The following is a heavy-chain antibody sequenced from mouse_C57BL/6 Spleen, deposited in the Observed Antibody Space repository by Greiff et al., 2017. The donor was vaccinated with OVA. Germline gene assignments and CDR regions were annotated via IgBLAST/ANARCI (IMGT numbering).Heavy chain of an antibody. Sequence: QVQLQQPGAELVRPGSSVKLSCKASGYTFTSYWMHWVKQRPIQGLEWIGNIDPSDSETHYNQKFKDKATLTVDKSSSTAYMQLSSLTSEDSAVYYCARSSYGYWYFDVWGAGTTVTVSS. D-gene: IGHD3-2*02. CDR1: GYTFTSYW. CDR3: ARSSYGYWYFDV. CDR2: IDPSDSET. V-gene: IGHV1-52*01. J-gene: IGHJ1*01.